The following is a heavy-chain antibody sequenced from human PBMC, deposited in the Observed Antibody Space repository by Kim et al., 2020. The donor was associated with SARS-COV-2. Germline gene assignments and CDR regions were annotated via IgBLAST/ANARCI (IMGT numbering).Heavy chain of an antibody. D-gene: IGHD5-18*01. V-gene: IGHV3-23*01. CDR1: GFTFSSYA. CDR3: ANPGYSYGSAFPYFDY. CDR2: ISGSGGST. J-gene: IGHJ4*02. Sequence: GGSLRLSCAASGFTFSSYAMSWVRQAPGKGLEWVSAISGSGGSTYYADSVKGRFTISRDNSKNTLYLQMNSLRAEDTAVYYCANPGYSYGSAFPYFDYWGQGTLVTVSS.